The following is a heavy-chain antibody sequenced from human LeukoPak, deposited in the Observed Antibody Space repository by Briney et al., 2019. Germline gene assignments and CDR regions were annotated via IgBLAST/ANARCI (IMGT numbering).Heavy chain of an antibody. Sequence: GGSLRLSCAASGFTFSSYNMNWVRQAPGKGLEWVSSISYTSRARYYAASVKGQFTISRDNFKDSLYLQMDSLRAEDTAVYYCARGRGITMFGEVWDYYMDVWGKGTTVTVSS. CDR3: ARGRGITMFGEVWDYYMDV. CDR2: ISYTSRAR. CDR1: GFTFSSYN. J-gene: IGHJ6*03. V-gene: IGHV3-48*01. D-gene: IGHD3-3*01.